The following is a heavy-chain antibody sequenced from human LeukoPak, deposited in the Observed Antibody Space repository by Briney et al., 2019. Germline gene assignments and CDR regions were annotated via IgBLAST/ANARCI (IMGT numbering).Heavy chain of an antibody. CDR1: GGSISSYY. D-gene: IGHD2-15*01. J-gene: IGHJ3*02. V-gene: IGHV4-4*07. Sequence: SETLSLTCTVSGGSISSYYWSWIRQPAGKGLEWIGRIYTSGSTNYNPSLKSRVTMSVDTSKNQFSLKLSSVTAADTAVYYCARDTPRGPMTDAFDIWGQGTMVTVSS. CDR2: IYTSGST. CDR3: ARDTPRGPMTDAFDI.